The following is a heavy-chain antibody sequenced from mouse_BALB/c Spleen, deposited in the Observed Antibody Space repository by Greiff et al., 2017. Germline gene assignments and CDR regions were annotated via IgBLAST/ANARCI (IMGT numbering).Heavy chain of an antibody. CDR1: GYTFTSYW. CDR3: ARGEGRGGYFDV. J-gene: IGHJ1*01. V-gene: IGHV1S81*02. Sequence: QVQLQQPGAELVKPGASVKLSCKASGYTFTSYWMHWVKQRPGQGLEWIGEINPSNGRTNYNEKFKSKATLTVDKSSSTAYMQLSSLTSEDSAVYDGARGEGRGGYFDVWGAGTTVTVSS. D-gene: IGHD3-3*01. CDR2: INPSNGRT.